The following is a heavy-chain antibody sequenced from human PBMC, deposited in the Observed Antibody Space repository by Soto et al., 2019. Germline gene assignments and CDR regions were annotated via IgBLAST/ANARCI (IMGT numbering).Heavy chain of an antibody. J-gene: IGHJ6*02. CDR2: INHSGST. V-gene: IGHV4-34*01. CDR1: GGSFSGYY. D-gene: IGHD3-10*01. CDR3: ARGVRGVIYYYYGMDV. Sequence: PSETLSLTCAVYGGSFSGYYWSWIRQPPGKGLEWIGEINHSGSTNYNPSLKSRVTISVDTSKNQFSLKLSSVTAADTAVYYCARGVRGVIYYYYGMDVWGQGTTVTVSS.